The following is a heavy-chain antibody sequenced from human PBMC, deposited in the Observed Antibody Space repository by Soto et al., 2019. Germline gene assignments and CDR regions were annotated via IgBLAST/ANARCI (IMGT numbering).Heavy chain of an antibody. CDR3: AKDLTRQLAYWLDP. Sequence: ASVKVSCKASGFSFTGYYIHWLRQAPGQGLEWMGWINAHSGGTEYAQKFQGRVTLTRDTSIATAYLTLTSLTSDDTSLYYCAKDLTRQLAYWLDPWGQGTQVTVSS. V-gene: IGHV1-2*02. J-gene: IGHJ5*02. CDR1: GFSFTGYY. CDR2: INAHSGGT. D-gene: IGHD6-6*01.